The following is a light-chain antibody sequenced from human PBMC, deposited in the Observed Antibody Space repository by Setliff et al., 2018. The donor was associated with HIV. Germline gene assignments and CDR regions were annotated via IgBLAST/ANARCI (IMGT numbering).Light chain of an antibody. CDR1: SSDVGYYDS. CDR3: CSFVCSDSWM. J-gene: IGLJ3*02. CDR2: DVT. Sequence: QSALAQPASVSGPPGQSITISCTGSSSDVGYYDSVSWYQHHPGEVPKLIIYDVTKRPSGVSSRFSGSKSGNTAYLTISGLHSEDEADYYCCSFVCSDSWMFGGGTKVTVL. V-gene: IGLV2-23*02.